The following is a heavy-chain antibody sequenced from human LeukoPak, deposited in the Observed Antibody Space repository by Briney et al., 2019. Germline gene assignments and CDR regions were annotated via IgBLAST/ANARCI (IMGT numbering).Heavy chain of an antibody. D-gene: IGHD3-22*01. Sequence: PGGSVRLSCAASGFTFSSYWMSWVRQAPGKGLEWVANIKQDGSEKYYVDSVKGRFTISRDNARNSLYLQMNSLRAEDTAVYYCAGVSSSGYYSANFDYWGQGTLVTVSS. V-gene: IGHV3-7*01. CDR3: AGVSSSGYYSANFDY. J-gene: IGHJ4*02. CDR1: GFTFSSYW. CDR2: IKQDGSEK.